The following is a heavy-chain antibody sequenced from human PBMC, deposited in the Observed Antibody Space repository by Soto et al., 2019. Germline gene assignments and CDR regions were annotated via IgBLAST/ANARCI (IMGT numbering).Heavy chain of an antibody. V-gene: IGHV3-30*18. CDR3: AKDRPYIGSY. CDR1: GFTFSTFG. J-gene: IGHJ4*02. CDR2: ISSDGNIK. Sequence: QVQLVESGGGVVQPGRSLRLSCAVSGFTFSTFGMHWVRQAPGKELEWVAVISSDGNIKYYVDSVKGRFTISRDNSKNTPYLQMDSLRAEDTAVYYCAKDRPYIGSYWAQGTLVTVSS. D-gene: IGHD1-26*01.